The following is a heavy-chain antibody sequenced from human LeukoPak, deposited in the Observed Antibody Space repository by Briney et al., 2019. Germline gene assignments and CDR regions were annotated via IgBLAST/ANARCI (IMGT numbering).Heavy chain of an antibody. D-gene: IGHD5-12*01. CDR2: INSSGSTI. CDR1: GFTFSNYE. J-gene: IGHJ1*01. V-gene: IGHV3-48*03. CDR3: AREISAYDSYYSH. Sequence: PGGSLRLSCAASGFTFSNYEMTWVRQAPGKGLEWVSYINSSGSTIYYADSVKGRFTISRDNAKNSLYLQMNSLRAEDTAVYYCAREISAYDSYYSHWGQGTLVTVSS.